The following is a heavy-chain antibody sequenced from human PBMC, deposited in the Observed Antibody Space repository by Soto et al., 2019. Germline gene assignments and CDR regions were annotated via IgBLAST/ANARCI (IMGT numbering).Heavy chain of an antibody. CDR1: GFNFINHW. CDR3: ARESGDWPLNWFDP. CDR2: ITSDGKSK. D-gene: IGHD2-21*02. V-gene: IGHV3-74*01. J-gene: IGHJ5*02. Sequence: QSGGSLRLSCAASGFNFINHWMHWVRQRPAEGLVWVSRITSDGKSKAYAESVKGRFAISRDNAKNTLYLQMNGLTAEDTAVYYCARESGDWPLNWFDPWGQGTLVTVSS.